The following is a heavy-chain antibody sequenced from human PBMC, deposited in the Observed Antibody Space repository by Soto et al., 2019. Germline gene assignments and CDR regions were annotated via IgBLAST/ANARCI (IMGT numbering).Heavy chain of an antibody. CDR3: AREAIYDSSGYHNWFDP. Sequence: SETLSLTCTVSGGSISSGDYYWSWIRQPPGKGLEWIGYIYYSGSTYYNPSLKSRVTISVDTSKNQFSLKLSSVTAADTAVYYCAREAIYDSSGYHNWFDPWGQGTLVTVSS. D-gene: IGHD3-22*01. CDR1: GGSISSGDYY. V-gene: IGHV4-30-4*01. J-gene: IGHJ5*02. CDR2: IYYSGST.